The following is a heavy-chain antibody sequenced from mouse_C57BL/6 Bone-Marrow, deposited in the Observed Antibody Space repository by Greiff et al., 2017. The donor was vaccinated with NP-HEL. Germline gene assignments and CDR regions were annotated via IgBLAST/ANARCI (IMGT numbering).Heavy chain of an antibody. Sequence: VQLQQPGAELVRPGSSVKLSCKASGYTFTSYWMHWVKQRPIQGLEWIGNIDPSDSETNYNQKFKDKATLTVDKSSSTAYLQLSSLTSEDSAVYYCARGLLPPREVYAMDYWGQGTSVTVSS. CDR1: GYTFTSYW. J-gene: IGHJ4*01. CDR3: ARGLLPPREVYAMDY. V-gene: IGHV1-52*01. D-gene: IGHD1-1*01. CDR2: IDPSDSET.